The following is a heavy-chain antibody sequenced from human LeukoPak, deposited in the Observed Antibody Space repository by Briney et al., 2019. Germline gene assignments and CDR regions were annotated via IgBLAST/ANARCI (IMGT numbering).Heavy chain of an antibody. Sequence: SVKVSCKASGYTFTSYYMHWVRQAPGQGLEWMGGIIPMFGSSKYAQKFQGRLTITADESTSTAFMDLSSLKSEDTAVYYCAALNLDYGGNTFYFYMDVWGKGTTVTISS. CDR1: GYTFTSYY. CDR3: AALNLDYGGNTFYFYMDV. D-gene: IGHD4-23*01. J-gene: IGHJ6*03. CDR2: IIPMFGSS. V-gene: IGHV1-69*13.